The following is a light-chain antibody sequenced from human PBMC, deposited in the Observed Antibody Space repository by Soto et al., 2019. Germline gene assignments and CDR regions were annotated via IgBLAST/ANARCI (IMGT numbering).Light chain of an antibody. CDR1: SSNIGTNT. CDR3: AAWDVSLLV. J-gene: IGLJ2*01. V-gene: IGLV1-44*01. CDR2: SDN. Sequence: QAVVTQPPSASGTPGQRVTISCSGSSSNIGTNTVIWYQQLPGAAPKLLIYSDNQRPSGVPDRFSGSKSGTSASLAISGLQSEDEADYYCAAWDVSLLVFGGETKLTVL.